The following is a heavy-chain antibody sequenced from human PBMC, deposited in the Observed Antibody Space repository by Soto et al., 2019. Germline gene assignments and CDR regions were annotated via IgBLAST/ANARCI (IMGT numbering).Heavy chain of an antibody. J-gene: IGHJ5*02. CDR1: GDSVSSNSAA. D-gene: IGHD3-3*01. CDR3: ARERHEYYDFWSGYNWFDP. V-gene: IGHV6-1*01. Sequence: SQTLSLTFAISGDSVSSNSAAWNWIRQSPSRGLEWLGRTYYRSKWYNDYAVSVKSRIIINPDASKNQISLQLNSVTPEDTAVYYCARERHEYYDFWSGYNWFDPWGQGTLVTVSS. CDR2: TYYRSKWYN.